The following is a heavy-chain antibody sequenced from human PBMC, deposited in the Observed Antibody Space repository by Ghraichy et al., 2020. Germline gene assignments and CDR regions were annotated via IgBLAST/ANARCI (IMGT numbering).Heavy chain of an antibody. D-gene: IGHD3-10*01. CDR1: GFTFSSYW. CDR2: INSDGSST. J-gene: IGHJ4*02. Sequence: GGSLRLSCAASGFTFSSYWMHWVRQAPGKGLVWVSHINSDGSSTSYADSVKGRFTISRDNAKNTLYLQMNSLRVEDTAVYYCARDRDYYGSGSQQSWGQGTLVTVSS. CDR3: ARDRDYYGSGSQQS. V-gene: IGHV3-74*01.